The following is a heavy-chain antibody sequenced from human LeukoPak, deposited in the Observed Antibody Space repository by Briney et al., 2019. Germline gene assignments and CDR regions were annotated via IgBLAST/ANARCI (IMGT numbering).Heavy chain of an antibody. J-gene: IGHJ6*02. CDR3: ASGYGDYVGDYYYYGMDV. CDR2: IYYSGST. Sequence: SETLSLTCTVSGGSISSSSYYWGWIRQPPGKGLEWIGSIYYSGSTYYNPSLKSRVTISVDTSKNQFSLKLSSVTAADTAVYYCASGYGDYVGDYYYYGMDVWGQGTTVTVSS. D-gene: IGHD4-17*01. V-gene: IGHV4-39*07. CDR1: GGSISSSSYY.